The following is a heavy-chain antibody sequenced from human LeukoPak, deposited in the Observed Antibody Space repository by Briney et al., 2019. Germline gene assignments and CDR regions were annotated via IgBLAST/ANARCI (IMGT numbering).Heavy chain of an antibody. V-gene: IGHV3-21*01. Sequence: GGSLRLSCAASGFTFSSYSMNWVRQAPGKGLEWVSSISSSSSYIYYADSVKGRFTISRDNAKNSLYLQMNSLRAEDTAVYYCARAVNYYDSSGYQYWGQGTLVTVSS. CDR1: GFTFSSYS. D-gene: IGHD3-22*01. CDR2: ISSSSSYI. CDR3: ARAVNYYDSSGYQY. J-gene: IGHJ4*02.